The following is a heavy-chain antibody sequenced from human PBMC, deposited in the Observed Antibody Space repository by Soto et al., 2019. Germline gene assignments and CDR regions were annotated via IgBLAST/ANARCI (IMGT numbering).Heavy chain of an antibody. D-gene: IGHD3-10*01. CDR2: INSGGNS. Sequence: PSETLSLTCTVSGGSMISYYWGWIRQPPGKGLEWIGSINSGGNSFYNPSLNSRVTISADTSKNQFSLKLTSVTAADTAIYYCASDVIVLWFGKAHPNWSGPWGQGTLVTVSS. CDR1: GGSMISYY. J-gene: IGHJ5*02. CDR3: ASDVIVLWFGKAHPNWSGP. V-gene: IGHV4-39*01.